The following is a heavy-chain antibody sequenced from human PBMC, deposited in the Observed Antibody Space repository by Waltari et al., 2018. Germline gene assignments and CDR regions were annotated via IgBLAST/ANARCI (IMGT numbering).Heavy chain of an antibody. V-gene: IGHV3-33*01. J-gene: IGHJ5*02. CDR3: ARDLYCSGGSCYSGWFDP. D-gene: IGHD2-15*01. CDR1: GFTFSSCG. Sequence: QVQLVESGGGVVPPGRSLRLSCAASGFTFSSCGMPWVRQAPGKGLEWVAVIWYDGSNKDYADSVKGRFTISRDNSKNTLYLQMNSLRAEDTAVYYCARDLYCSGGSCYSGWFDPWGQGTLVTVSS. CDR2: IWYDGSNK.